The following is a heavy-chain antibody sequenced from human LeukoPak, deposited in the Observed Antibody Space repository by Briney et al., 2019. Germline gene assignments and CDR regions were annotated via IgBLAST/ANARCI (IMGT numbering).Heavy chain of an antibody. J-gene: IGHJ4*02. D-gene: IGHD3-10*01. CDR2: IYYSGST. CDR1: GGSISSYY. V-gene: IGHV4-59*01. Sequence: PSQTLSLTCTVSGGSISSYYWSWIRQPPGKGLEWIGYIYYSGSTNYNPSLKSRVTISVDTSKNQFSLKLSSVTAADTAVYYCARYGSGSYYNGPPFDYWGQGTLVTVSS. CDR3: ARYGSGSYYNGPPFDY.